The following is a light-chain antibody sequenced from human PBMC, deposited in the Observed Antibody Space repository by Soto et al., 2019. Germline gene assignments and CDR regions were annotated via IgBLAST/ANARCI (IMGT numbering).Light chain of an antibody. V-gene: IGKV1-5*03. J-gene: IGKJ5*01. Sequence: DIQMTQSPSTLSASVGDRVTITCRASQSISSWLAWYQQKPGKAPKSLIYKASSLESGVPSRFSGSGSGTEFTLTISSLPPDDFATYYCQQYNSYPITFGQGTRLEIK. CDR2: KAS. CDR1: QSISSW. CDR3: QQYNSYPIT.